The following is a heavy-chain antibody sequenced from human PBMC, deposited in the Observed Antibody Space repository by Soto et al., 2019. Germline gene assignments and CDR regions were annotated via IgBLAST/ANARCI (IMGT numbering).Heavy chain of an antibody. J-gene: IGHJ4*02. D-gene: IGHD6-19*01. Sequence: ASVKVSCKASGYTFTSYGISWVRQAPGQGLEWMGWISAYNGNTNYAQKLQGRVTMTTDTSTSTAYMELRSLRSDDTAVYYCEKSKSGWPLRFDHWGQGTLVTVSS. CDR3: EKSKSGWPLRFDH. V-gene: IGHV1-18*04. CDR2: ISAYNGNT. CDR1: GYTFTSYG.